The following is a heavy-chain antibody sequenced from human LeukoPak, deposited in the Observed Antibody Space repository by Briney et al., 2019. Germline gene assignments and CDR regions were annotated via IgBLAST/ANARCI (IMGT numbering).Heavy chain of an antibody. CDR1: GFTFINSA. Sequence: SGGSLRLSCAASGFTFINSAMSWVRQAAGKGLEWVSAISGSGGTTHYADSVKGRFTISRDNSKNTLYLQMSSLRAEDTAVYYCAKCAWFGDAPGGVYWGQGILVTVSS. CDR3: AKCAWFGDAPGGVY. D-gene: IGHD3-10*01. CDR2: ISGSGGTT. J-gene: IGHJ4*02. V-gene: IGHV3-23*01.